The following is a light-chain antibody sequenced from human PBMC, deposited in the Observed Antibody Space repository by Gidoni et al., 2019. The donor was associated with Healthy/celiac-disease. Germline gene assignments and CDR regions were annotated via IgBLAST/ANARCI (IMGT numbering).Light chain of an antibody. J-gene: IGKJ2*01. V-gene: IGKV1-39*01. CDR3: QQSDSTLYT. Sequence: DIHMTQSPSSLSASVGDRVTITCRASQSISSYLNWYQQKPGKAPTLLIYAASSLQSWVPSRFSGSGTGTDFTLTISSLQPEDFATYYCQQSDSTLYTFXQXTKLEIK. CDR1: QSISSY. CDR2: AAS.